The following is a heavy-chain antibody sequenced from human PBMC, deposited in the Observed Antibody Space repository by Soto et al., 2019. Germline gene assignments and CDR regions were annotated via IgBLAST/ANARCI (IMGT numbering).Heavy chain of an antibody. CDR1: GGSISSYY. CDR3: TRDCGGDCYPAIDAFDI. CDR2: IYYSGST. J-gene: IGHJ3*02. D-gene: IGHD2-21*02. Sequence: SETLSLTCTVSGGSISSYYWSWIRQPPGKGLEWIGYIYYSGSTSYNPSLESRVTISVDTSKTQFSLKLSSVTAADTAVYYCTRDCGGDCYPAIDAFDIWSQGTMVTVS. V-gene: IGHV4-59*01.